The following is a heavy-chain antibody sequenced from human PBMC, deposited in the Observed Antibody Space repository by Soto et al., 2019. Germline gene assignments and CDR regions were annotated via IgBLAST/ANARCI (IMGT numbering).Heavy chain of an antibody. D-gene: IGHD3-9*01. J-gene: IGHJ6*02. CDR3: ARDRVSEYFDWLFYGMDV. Sequence: GGSLRLSCAASGLTFSSYWMSWVRQAPGKGLEWVANIKQDGSEKYYVDSVKGRFTISRDNAKNSLYLQMNSLRAEDTAVYYCARDRVSEYFDWLFYGMDVWGQGTTVTVSS. V-gene: IGHV3-7*04. CDR2: IKQDGSEK. CDR1: GLTFSSYW.